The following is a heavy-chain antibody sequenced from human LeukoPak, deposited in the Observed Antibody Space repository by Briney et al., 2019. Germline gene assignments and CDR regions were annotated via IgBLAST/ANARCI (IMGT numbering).Heavy chain of an antibody. CDR1: GGSISSHY. CDR2: IYHSGTT. Sequence: SETLSLTCTVSGGSISSHYWSWNRQPPGKRLEWIGYIYHSGTTTYNPSLESRVTISVDTPKNQFSLRLSSVTAADTAVYYCARIQSSTSPFDYWGQGTLVTVSS. V-gene: IGHV4-59*11. D-gene: IGHD2-2*01. J-gene: IGHJ4*02. CDR3: ARIQSSTSPFDY.